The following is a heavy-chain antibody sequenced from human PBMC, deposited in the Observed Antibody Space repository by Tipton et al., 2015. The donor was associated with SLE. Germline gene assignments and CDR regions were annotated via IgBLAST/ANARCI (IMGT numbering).Heavy chain of an antibody. CDR2: INHSGST. CDR1: GGSFSGYY. D-gene: IGHD5-24*01. J-gene: IGHJ4*02. CDR3: ARDGSGYNSRVFDY. V-gene: IGHV4-34*01. Sequence: TLSLTCAVYGGSFSGYYWSWIRQPPGKGLEWIGEINHSGSTNYYPSLKSRVTISVDKSKNQFSLKLSSVTAADTAVYYCARDGSGYNSRVFDYWGQGTLVTVSS.